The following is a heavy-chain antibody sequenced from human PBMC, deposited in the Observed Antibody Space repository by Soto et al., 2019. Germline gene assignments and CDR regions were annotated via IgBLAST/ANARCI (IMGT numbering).Heavy chain of an antibody. Sequence: ESGGGVVQPGRSLRLSCAASGFTFSSYAMHWVRQAPGKGLEWVALISYDVSSEYYADSVKGRFIISRDNSKNTLYLQMNSLRPEDTAVYYCASLIVATPFDYWGQGTLVTVSS. D-gene: IGHD5-12*01. V-gene: IGHV3-30*04. CDR2: ISYDVSSE. J-gene: IGHJ4*02. CDR1: GFTFSSYA. CDR3: ASLIVATPFDY.